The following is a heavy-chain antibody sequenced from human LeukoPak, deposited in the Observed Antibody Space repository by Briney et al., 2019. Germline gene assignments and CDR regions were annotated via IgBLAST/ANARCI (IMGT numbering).Heavy chain of an antibody. V-gene: IGHV4-34*01. CDR1: GGSFSGYY. J-gene: IGHJ5*02. Sequence: PSETLSLTCAVSGGSFSGYYWSWIRQPPGKGLEWIGEINHSGSTNYNPSLKSRVTISVDTSKNQFSLKLSSVTAADTAVYYCARQVTAAAGTNWFDPWGQGNLVTVSP. D-gene: IGHD6-13*01. CDR3: ARQVTAAAGTNWFDP. CDR2: INHSGST.